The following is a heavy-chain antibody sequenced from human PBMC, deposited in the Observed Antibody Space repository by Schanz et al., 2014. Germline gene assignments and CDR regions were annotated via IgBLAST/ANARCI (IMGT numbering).Heavy chain of an antibody. CDR3: GRAGTGMAGWYFEL. CDR1: GFNSDDYA. CDR2: ISHDGYST. V-gene: IGHV3-64D*06. D-gene: IGHD5-18*01. J-gene: IGHJ2*01. Sequence: EVQLLESGGGLVQPGGSLRLSCTASGFNSDDYAMHWVRQAPGKGLEYVSAISHDGYSTYYADSVKGRFTISRDNSKNTLFLQMSSLRVDDMAVYYCGRAGTGMAGWYFELWGRGTLVTVSS.